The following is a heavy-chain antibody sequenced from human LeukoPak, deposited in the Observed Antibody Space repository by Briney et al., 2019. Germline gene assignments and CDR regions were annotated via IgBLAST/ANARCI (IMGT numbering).Heavy chain of an antibody. CDR2: MNPNSGNI. CDR1: GHTFTSYD. J-gene: IGHJ5*02. D-gene: IGHD3-22*01. Sequence: ASVKVSCKASGHTFTSYDINWVRQATGQGLEWMGWMNPNSGNIAYAQKFQGRVTMTRNTSISTAYMELSSLRSEDTAVYYCAREDYYDSGSFDPWGQGTLVTVSS. CDR3: AREDYYDSGSFDP. V-gene: IGHV1-8*02.